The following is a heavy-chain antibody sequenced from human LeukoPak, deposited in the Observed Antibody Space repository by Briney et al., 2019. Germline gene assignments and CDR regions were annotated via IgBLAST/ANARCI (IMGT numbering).Heavy chain of an antibody. CDR2: ISAYNGNT. J-gene: IGHJ4*02. V-gene: IGHV1-18*01. CDR3: ARDFEVAVAGHNGGY. Sequence: GASVKVSCKASGYTFTSYGISWVRQAPGQGLEWMGWISAYNGNTNYAQKLQGRVTMTTDTSTSAAYMELRSLRSDDTAVYYCARDFEVAVAGHNGGYWGQGTLVTVSS. D-gene: IGHD6-19*01. CDR1: GYTFTSYG.